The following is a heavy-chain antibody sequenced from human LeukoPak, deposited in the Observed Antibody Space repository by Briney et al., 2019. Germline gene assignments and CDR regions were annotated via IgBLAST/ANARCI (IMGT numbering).Heavy chain of an antibody. D-gene: IGHD3-10*01. Sequence: PGGSLRLSCAASGFTFSSYAMSWVRQAPGKGLEWVSAISGSGGSTYYADSVKGRFTISRDNPKNTLYLQMNSLRAEDTAVCYCANLDLPGESYYYYGMDVWGQGTTVTVSS. J-gene: IGHJ6*02. CDR2: ISGSGGST. CDR3: ANLDLPGESYYYYGMDV. CDR1: GFTFSSYA. V-gene: IGHV3-23*01.